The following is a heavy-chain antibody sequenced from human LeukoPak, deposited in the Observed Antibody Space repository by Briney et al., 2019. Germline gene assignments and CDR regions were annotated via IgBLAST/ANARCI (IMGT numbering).Heavy chain of an antibody. CDR2: IYYSGST. CDR3: ARRDYAAWFDP. CDR1: GDSITSGAFY. J-gene: IGHJ5*02. V-gene: IGHV4-39*01. D-gene: IGHD4/OR15-4a*01. Sequence: KPWDCLSLTCNVSGDSITSGAFYWAWIRQSPGKGLEWIGNIYYSGSTQYNPSLRGRASISMDKTKNQFSLNLNSVSVTDTAIYYCARRDYAAWFDPWGEGTLVSVST.